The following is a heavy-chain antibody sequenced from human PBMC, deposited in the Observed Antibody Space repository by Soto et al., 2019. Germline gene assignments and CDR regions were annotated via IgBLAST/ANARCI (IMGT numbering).Heavy chain of an antibody. V-gene: IGHV1-18*01. CDR2: ISAHNGNT. J-gene: IGHJ4*02. CDR3: ASGRYGDY. Sequence: QVHLVQSGAEVKKPGASVKVSCKGSGYGFTTYGITWVRQAPGQGLEWMAWISAHNGNTNYAQKLQGRVTVTRDTSTSTAYMALRSLRSDDTAGYYCASGRYGDYWGQGALVTVSS. D-gene: IGHD1-26*01. CDR1: GYGFTTYG.